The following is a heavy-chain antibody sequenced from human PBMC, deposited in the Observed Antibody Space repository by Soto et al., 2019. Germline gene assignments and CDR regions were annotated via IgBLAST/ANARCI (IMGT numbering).Heavy chain of an antibody. CDR2: VGPYNGNT. CDR1: GYTFTNYG. D-gene: IGHD2-15*01. J-gene: IGHJ2*01. V-gene: IGHV1-18*04. CDR3: ARCYCSLGSCYTCWHFDL. Sequence: QVKLVQSGAEVKKPGASVRVSCKASGYTFTNYGISWVRQAPGQGLEWMGWVGPYNGNTDHAQNFQGRVTMTTDTSPNTAYMELGSLRSDDTALYYCARCYCSLGSCYTCWHFDLWGRGTLVTVSS.